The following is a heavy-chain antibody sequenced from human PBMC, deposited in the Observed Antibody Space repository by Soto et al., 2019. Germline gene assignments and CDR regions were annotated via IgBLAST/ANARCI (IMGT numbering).Heavy chain of an antibody. D-gene: IGHD4-17*01. V-gene: IGHV3-9*02. CDR2: ISTNSDTI. J-gene: IGHJ4*02. CDR1: GFTADDYA. Sequence: GGSLRLSYIASGFTADDYAIHLGRQAPGKDLDGVTGISTNSDTIDYADSVKGRFTISRDNAKNSLFLQMNSLRPEDTVLYYCAKDMKWGGMTTIHYFDSWGQGTLVTVSS. CDR3: AKDMKWGGMTTIHYFDS.